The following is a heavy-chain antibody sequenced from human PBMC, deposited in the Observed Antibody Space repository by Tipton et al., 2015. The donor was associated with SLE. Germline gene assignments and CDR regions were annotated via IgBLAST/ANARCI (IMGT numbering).Heavy chain of an antibody. D-gene: IGHD2-8*02. Sequence: TLSLTCTVSGGSISSSTYYWGWIRQPPGKGLEWVGSIYYTGTTYYTPSLKSRVTISVDTSKNHFALRLRSVTAADTAVYYCARPDYCAGGTCYLDWGQGILVTVSS. J-gene: IGHJ4*02. CDR3: ARPDYCAGGTCYLD. CDR1: GGSISSSTYY. V-gene: IGHV4-39*06. CDR2: IYYTGTT.